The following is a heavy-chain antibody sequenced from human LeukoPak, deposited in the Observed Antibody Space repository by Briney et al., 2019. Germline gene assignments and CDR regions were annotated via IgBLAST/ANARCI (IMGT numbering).Heavy chain of an antibody. D-gene: IGHD6-19*01. V-gene: IGHV1-18*01. CDR3: ARDKEVIAVAGKQYFDY. Sequence: GASVKVSCKASGYTFTSYGISWVRQAPGQGLEWMGWISAYNGNTNYAQKLQGRVTTTTDTSTSTAYMELRSLRSDDTAVYYCARDKEVIAVAGKQYFDYWGQGTLVTVSS. CDR1: GYTFTSYG. J-gene: IGHJ4*02. CDR2: ISAYNGNT.